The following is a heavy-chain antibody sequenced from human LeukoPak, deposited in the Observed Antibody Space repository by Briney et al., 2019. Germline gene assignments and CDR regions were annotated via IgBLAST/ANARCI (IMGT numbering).Heavy chain of an antibody. CDR1: GFTFSSYS. J-gene: IGHJ4*02. D-gene: IGHD4-17*01. Sequence: GSLRLSCAASGFTFSSYSMNWIRQPPGKGLEWIGSIYHSGSTYYNPSLKSRVTISVDTSKNQFSLKLSSVTAADTAVYYCARDFYGDYADGDHAGWGQGTLVTVSS. V-gene: IGHV4-38-2*02. CDR3: ARDFYGDYADGDHAG. CDR2: IYHSGST.